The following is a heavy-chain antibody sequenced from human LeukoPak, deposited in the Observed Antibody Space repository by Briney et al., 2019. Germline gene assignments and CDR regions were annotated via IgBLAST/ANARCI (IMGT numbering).Heavy chain of an antibody. V-gene: IGHV3-21*01. CDR1: GFTFSSYS. CDR3: ARDGSGSYNIDY. CDR2: ISSSSSYI. D-gene: IGHD1-26*01. J-gene: IGHJ4*02. Sequence: GGSLRLSCAASGFTFSSYSMNWVRQAPGKGLEWVSSISSSSSYIYYADSVKGRFTISRDNAKNSLYLQMNSLRAEDTAVYYCARDGSGSYNIDYWGQGTLVTVSS.